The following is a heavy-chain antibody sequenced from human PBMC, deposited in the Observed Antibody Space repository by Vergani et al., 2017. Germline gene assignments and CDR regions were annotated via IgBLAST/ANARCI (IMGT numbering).Heavy chain of an antibody. J-gene: IGHJ6*03. V-gene: IGHV1-69*01. CDR1: GGTFSSYA. D-gene: IGHD2-21*02. CDR2: IIPIFGTA. CDR3: ARGGNCGGDCYSALNYYYYYMDV. Sequence: QVQLVQSGAEVKKPGSSVKVSCKASGGTFSSYAISWVRQAPGQGLEWMGGIIPIFGTANYAQKFQGRVTITADESTSTAYMELSSLRSEDTAVYYCARGGNCGGDCYSALNYYYYYMDVWGKGTTVTVSS.